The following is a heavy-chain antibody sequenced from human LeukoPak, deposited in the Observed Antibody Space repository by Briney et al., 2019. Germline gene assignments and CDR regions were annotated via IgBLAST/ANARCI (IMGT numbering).Heavy chain of an antibody. CDR2: IYYSKNT. J-gene: IGHJ4*02. D-gene: IGHD5-18*01. CDR3: VSPRGFSYGYFDY. Sequence: SETLSLTCTVSGGSISSSSAYWGWIRQPPGKGLEWIGSIYYSKNTHYNPSLKRRVTISADTSKNQFSLTLGFGSATDTAVYYCVSPRGFSYGYFDYWGQGTLVTVCS. CDR1: GGSISSSSAY. V-gene: IGHV4-39*01.